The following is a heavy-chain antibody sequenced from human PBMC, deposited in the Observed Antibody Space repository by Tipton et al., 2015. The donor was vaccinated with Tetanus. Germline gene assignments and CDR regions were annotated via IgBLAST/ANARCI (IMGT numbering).Heavy chain of an antibody. J-gene: IGHJ4*02. CDR3: ARRGGDFLTGYYDS. CDR2: IYYSGST. V-gene: IGHV4-39*01. CDR1: GGSISSSNYY. Sequence: TLSLTCTVSGGSISSSNYYWGWIRQPPGKGLEWIGRIYYSGSTSYNPALKSRVTISVDTSKNQFSLVLNSGTAADTAVYYCARRGGDFLTGYYDSWGQGTLVTVSS. D-gene: IGHD3-9*01.